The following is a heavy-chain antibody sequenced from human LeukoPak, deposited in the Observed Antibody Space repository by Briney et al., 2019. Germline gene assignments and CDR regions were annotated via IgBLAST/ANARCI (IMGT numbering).Heavy chain of an antibody. Sequence: WGAVRLSCAASGFTLSSHSLSWGRHPPGAGVGWGAAISPSGDSTTYRDSVKGQFTISRDSSRNRLYLQMNTLTVEDTAIYYSARRLTGGVTDFFDFWGQGALVTVSS. J-gene: IGHJ4*02. CDR1: GFTLSSHS. CDR3: ARRLTGGVTDFFDF. V-gene: IGHV3-23*01. CDR2: ISPSGDST. D-gene: IGHD2-8*02.